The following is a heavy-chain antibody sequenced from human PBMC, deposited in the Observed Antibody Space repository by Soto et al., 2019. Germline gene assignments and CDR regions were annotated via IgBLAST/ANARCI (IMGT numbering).Heavy chain of an antibody. CDR1: GFTFSSYS. V-gene: IGHV3-21*01. CDR2: ISSSSSYI. Sequence: EVQLVESGGGLVKPGGSLRLSCAASGFTFSSYSMNWVRQAPGKGLEWVSSISSSSSYIYYADSVKGRFTISRDNAKNSLYLQVNSLRAEDTAVYYCARRSGYSSSWYEYYYYYMDVWGKGTTVTVSS. J-gene: IGHJ6*03. D-gene: IGHD6-13*01. CDR3: ARRSGYSSSWYEYYYYYMDV.